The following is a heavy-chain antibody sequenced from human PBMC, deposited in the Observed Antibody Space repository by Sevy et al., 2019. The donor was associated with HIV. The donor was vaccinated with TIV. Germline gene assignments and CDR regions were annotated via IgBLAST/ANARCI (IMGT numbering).Heavy chain of an antibody. J-gene: IGHJ6*02. V-gene: IGHV1-2*02. D-gene: IGHD6-6*01. CDR3: VRRGSSSSYYYYGMDV. CDR2: INPNSGGT. Sequence: ASVKVSCKASGYTFTGYYMHWVRQAPGQGLEWMGWINPNSGGTNYAQKFQGRVTMTRDTSISTAYMELSRLRSDDTAVYYCVRRGSSSSYYYYGMDVWGQGTTVTVSS. CDR1: GYTFTGYY.